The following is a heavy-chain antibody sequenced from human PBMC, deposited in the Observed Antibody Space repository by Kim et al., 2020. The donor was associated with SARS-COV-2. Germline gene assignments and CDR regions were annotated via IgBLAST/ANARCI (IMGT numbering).Heavy chain of an antibody. V-gene: IGHV4-31*03. J-gene: IGHJ4*02. CDR2: IYYSGST. CDR1: GGSISSGGYY. CDR3: AREVVAMVRGVIILSAAYFDS. D-gene: IGHD3-10*01. Sequence: SETLSLTCTVSGGSISSGGYYWSWIRQHPGKGLEWIGYIYYSGSTYYNPSLKSRVTISVDTSKNQFSLKLSSVTAADTAVHYCAREVVAMVRGVIILSAAYFDSWGQGTLVTVSS.